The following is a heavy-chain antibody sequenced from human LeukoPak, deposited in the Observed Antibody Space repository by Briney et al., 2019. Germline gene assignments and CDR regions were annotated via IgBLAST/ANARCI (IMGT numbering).Heavy chain of an antibody. J-gene: IGHJ4*02. CDR1: GFTFSSYS. Sequence: KPGESLTLSCAASGFTFSSYSMNWVRQAPGKGLEWVASISSSSSYIYYADSVKGRFTISRDNAKNSLYLQMNSLRAEDTAVYYCARDRGTGISGPGDDYWGQGTLVTVSS. CDR3: ARDRGTGISGPGDDY. D-gene: IGHD1-14*01. V-gene: IGHV3-21*01. CDR2: ISSSSSYI.